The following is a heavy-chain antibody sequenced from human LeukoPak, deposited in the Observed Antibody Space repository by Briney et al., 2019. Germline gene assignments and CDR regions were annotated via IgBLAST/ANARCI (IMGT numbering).Heavy chain of an antibody. CDR2: FHPGDSRN. CDR1: GYTFTNDY. J-gene: IGHJ4*02. CDR3: ARLXXXXPTXYXXY. Sequence: GESLKISCKGSGYTFTNDYIGWVRQLPGKGLEWMGIFHPGDSRNKYSPSFEGQVTISADKSISTAYLQWSSLKASDTAVYYCARLXXXXPTXYXXYWGQGTL. V-gene: IGHV5-51*01.